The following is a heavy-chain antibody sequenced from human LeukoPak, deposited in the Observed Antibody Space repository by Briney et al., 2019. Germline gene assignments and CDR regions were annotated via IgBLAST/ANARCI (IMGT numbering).Heavy chain of an antibody. D-gene: IGHD3-16*01. Sequence: SETLSLTCTVSGGSISSGGYYWSWIRQHPGKGLEWIGYIYYSGSTYYNPSLKSRITVSVDTSKNQFSLKLSSVTAADTAVYYCARDHDGAFDYWGQGILVTVSS. J-gene: IGHJ4*02. CDR3: ARDHDGAFDY. CDR1: GGSISSGGYY. CDR2: IYYSGST. V-gene: IGHV4-31*03.